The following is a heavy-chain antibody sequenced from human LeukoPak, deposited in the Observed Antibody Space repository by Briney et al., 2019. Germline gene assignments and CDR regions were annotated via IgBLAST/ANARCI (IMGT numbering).Heavy chain of an antibody. CDR3: ARGRYTSSLYEWFDP. V-gene: IGHV4-4*02. CDR2: IYHSGST. J-gene: IGHJ5*02. CDR1: GGSISSSNW. D-gene: IGHD3-16*02. Sequence: SETLSLTCAVSGGSISSSNWWSWVRQPPGKGLEWIGEIYHSGSTNYSPSLKSRVTISVDKSKNQFSLKLSSVTAADTAVFYCARGRYTSSLYEWFDPWGQGILVTVSS.